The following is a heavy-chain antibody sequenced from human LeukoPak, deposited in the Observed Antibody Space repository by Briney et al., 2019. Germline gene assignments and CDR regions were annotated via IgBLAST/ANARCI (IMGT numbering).Heavy chain of an antibody. CDR1: GFTFSSYG. CDR2: ISYDGSNK. Sequence: GGSLRLSCAASGFTFSSYGMHWVRQAPGKGLEWVAVISYDGSNKYYADSVKGRFTISRDNSKSTLYLQMSSLRAEDTAVYYCAKRFVSNGNCGGGSCYSNLDYWGQGTLVTVSS. CDR3: AKRFVSNGNCGGGSCYSNLDY. V-gene: IGHV3-30*18. D-gene: IGHD2-15*01. J-gene: IGHJ4*02.